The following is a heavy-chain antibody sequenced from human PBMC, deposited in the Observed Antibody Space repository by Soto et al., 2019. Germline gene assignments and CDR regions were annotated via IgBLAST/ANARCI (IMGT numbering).Heavy chain of an antibody. CDR3: ATDSGYSSGWGGRYYYYYMDV. J-gene: IGHJ6*03. D-gene: IGHD6-19*01. CDR2: FDPEDGET. V-gene: IGHV1-24*01. Sequence: GASVKVSCKVSGYTLTELSMHWVRQAPGKGLEWMGGFDPEDGETIYAQKFQGRVTMTEDTSTDTAYMELSSLRSEDTAVYYCATDSGYSSGWGGRYYYYYMDVWGKGTTVTVSS. CDR1: GYTLTELS.